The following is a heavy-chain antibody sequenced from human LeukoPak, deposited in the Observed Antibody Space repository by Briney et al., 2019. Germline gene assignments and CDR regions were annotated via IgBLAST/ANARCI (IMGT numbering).Heavy chain of an antibody. D-gene: IGHD1-1*01. CDR2: IYHSGST. J-gene: IGHJ4*02. Sequence: PSGTLSLTCTVSGYSISSGYYWGWIRQPPGKGLEWIGSIYHSGSTYYNPSLKSRVTISVDTSKNQFSLKLDSVTAADTAVYYCARDRATGPPAGYWGQGTLVTVSS. CDR1: GYSISSGYY. V-gene: IGHV4-38-2*02. CDR3: ARDRATGPPAGY.